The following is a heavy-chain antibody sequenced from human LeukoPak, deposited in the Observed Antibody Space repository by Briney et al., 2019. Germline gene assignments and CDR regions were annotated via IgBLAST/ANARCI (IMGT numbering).Heavy chain of an antibody. CDR1: GGPISSGSYY. V-gene: IGHV4-39*01. J-gene: IGHJ4*02. CDR2: IYYSGST. D-gene: IGHD2-15*01. CDR3: ARHLNYCSGGSCFPYYFDY. Sequence: SETLSLTCTVSGGPISSGSYYWGWIRQPPGKGLEWIGTIYYSGSTYYNPSLKSRITISIDRSKNQFSLSLSSVTAADTAVYYCARHLNYCSGGSCFPYYFDYWGQGTLVTVSS.